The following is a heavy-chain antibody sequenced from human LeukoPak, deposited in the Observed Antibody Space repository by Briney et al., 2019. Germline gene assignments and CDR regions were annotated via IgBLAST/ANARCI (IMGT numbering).Heavy chain of an antibody. D-gene: IGHD1-26*01. CDR1: GFTFSNYP. CDR2: TSSDERNK. V-gene: IGHV3-30*04. Sequence: GRPLRLSCAASGFTFSNYPMHWVRQAPGKGLEWVAVTSSDERNKHYSGSVKGRFTISRDNSKNSMYLQMNSLGADDTAVYYCARGGGSYYFFWFDPWGQGTLVTVSS. J-gene: IGHJ5*02. CDR3: ARGGGSYYFFWFDP.